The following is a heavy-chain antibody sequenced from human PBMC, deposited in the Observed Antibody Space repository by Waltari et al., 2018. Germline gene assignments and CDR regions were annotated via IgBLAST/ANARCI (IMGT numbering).Heavy chain of an antibody. CDR1: GFTFSSYG. J-gene: IGHJ4*02. Sequence: QVQLVESGGGVVQPGRSLRLSCAASGFTFSSYGMHGVRQAPGKGLEWVAVIWYDGSNIYYADSVKGRFTISRDNSKNTLYLQMNSLRAEDTAMYYCAKLVAGIGGDYWGQGTLVTVSS. CDR2: IWYDGSNI. V-gene: IGHV3-33*06. CDR3: AKLVAGIGGDY. D-gene: IGHD6-19*01.